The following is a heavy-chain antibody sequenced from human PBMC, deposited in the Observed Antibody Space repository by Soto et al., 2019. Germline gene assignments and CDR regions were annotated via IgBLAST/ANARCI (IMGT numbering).Heavy chain of an antibody. CDR3: MMRPGFYKIES. V-gene: IGHV4-4*02. Sequence: QLQLQESGPGLVKPSGTLSLTCAVSGDSVSSNKWWGWVRQSPGKGLEWIADMFHSGTTNYSPSLESRVTLSIDKSKIQFSLRLNSVTVADTAVYFCMMRPGFYKIESWGQGTLVTVSS. J-gene: IGHJ4*02. CDR2: MFHSGTT. CDR1: GDSVSSNKW. D-gene: IGHD1-1*01.